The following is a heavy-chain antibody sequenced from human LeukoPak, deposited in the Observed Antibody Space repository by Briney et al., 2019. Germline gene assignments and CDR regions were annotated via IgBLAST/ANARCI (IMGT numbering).Heavy chain of an antibody. CDR3: ARVDSSGYIGDY. CDR2: INPSSGST. J-gene: IGHJ4*02. Sequence: GASVKVSCKASGNTFTNYYIDWVRQAPGQGLEWMGLINPSSGSTSYAQKFQGRVSMTRDTSTSTVYMELSSLRSDDTAVYYCARVDSSGYIGDYWGQGTLVTVSS. D-gene: IGHD3-22*01. CDR1: GNTFTNYY. V-gene: IGHV1-46*01.